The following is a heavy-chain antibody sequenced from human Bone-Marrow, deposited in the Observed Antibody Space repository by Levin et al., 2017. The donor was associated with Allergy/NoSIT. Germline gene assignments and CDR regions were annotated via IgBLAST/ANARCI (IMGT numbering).Heavy chain of an antibody. CDR1: GFTFSSYA. V-gene: IGHV3-23*01. CDR3: AKALTLGSSGWYVSDGPFDY. Sequence: PTGGSLRLSCAASGFTFSSYAMSWVRQAPGKGLEWVSAISGSGGSTYYADSVKGRFTISRDNSKNTLYLQMNSLRAEDTAVYYCAKALTLGSSGWYVSDGPFDYWGQGTLVTVSS. J-gene: IGHJ4*02. CDR2: ISGSGGST. D-gene: IGHD6-19*01.